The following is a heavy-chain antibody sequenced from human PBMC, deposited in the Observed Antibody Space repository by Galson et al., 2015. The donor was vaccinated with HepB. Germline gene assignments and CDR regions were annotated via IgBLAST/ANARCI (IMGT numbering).Heavy chain of an antibody. CDR1: GDSIISSRYY. J-gene: IGHJ6*02. Sequence: SQPLSLTCSASGDSIISSRYYWGWLRQSPGQGLEWIATIYYTGIPYYNPSLESRVTISVDTSKNQFYLRLTSVTAAGTGVYFCVRDRAGYNYYYGMDVWGQGTTVTVSS. D-gene: IGHD6-19*01. CDR2: IYYTGIP. CDR3: VRDRAGYNYYYGMDV. V-gene: IGHV4-39*07.